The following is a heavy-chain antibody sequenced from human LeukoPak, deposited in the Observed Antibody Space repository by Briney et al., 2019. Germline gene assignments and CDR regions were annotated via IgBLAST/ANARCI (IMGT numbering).Heavy chain of an antibody. J-gene: IGHJ4*02. Sequence: SETLSLTCTASGVSISSYYWSWIRQPAGKGLEWIGRFYTSGSTNYNPSLKSRVTMSIDTSKNQFSLKLSSVTAADTAVYYCARDARLHYYFDYWGQGTLVTVSS. CDR2: FYTSGST. V-gene: IGHV4-4*07. CDR1: GVSISSYY. CDR3: ARDARLHYYFDY. D-gene: IGHD6-25*01.